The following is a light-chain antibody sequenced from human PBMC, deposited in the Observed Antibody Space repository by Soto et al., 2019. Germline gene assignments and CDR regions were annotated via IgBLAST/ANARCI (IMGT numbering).Light chain of an antibody. CDR1: QSFSSTY. J-gene: IGKJ1*01. V-gene: IGKV3-20*01. CDR3: QQYGSSPRT. CDR2: AAS. Sequence: EIVLTQSPGTLSLSPGDRATLSCRASQSFSSTYLAWYQQKPGQAPRLLIYAASNRATGIPGRFSGGGSGTDFTLTISRLAPEDFAVYFCQQYGSSPRTFGQGTTVDIK.